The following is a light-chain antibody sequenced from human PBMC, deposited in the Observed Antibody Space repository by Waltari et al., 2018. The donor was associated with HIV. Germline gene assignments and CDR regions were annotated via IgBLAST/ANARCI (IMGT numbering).Light chain of an antibody. J-gene: IGKJ4*01. V-gene: IGKV1-33*01. Sequence: SVGDRVTITCQASQDILNFLNWYQQKPGKAPKLLIYDAFHLEPGVPSRFSGSGAATHFALTISSLQPEDVATYYCQQYDALPLTFGGGTQV. CDR2: DAF. CDR3: QQYDALPLT. CDR1: QDILNF.